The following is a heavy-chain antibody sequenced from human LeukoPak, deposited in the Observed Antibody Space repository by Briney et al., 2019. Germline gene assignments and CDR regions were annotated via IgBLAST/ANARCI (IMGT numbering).Heavy chain of an antibody. Sequence: PSETLSLTCTVSGGSISSYYCSWIRQPAGKGLEWIGRIYPSGSTSYSPSLKSRVTMSVDTSKSQFSLTVSSVTAADTATYYCVRHKSLLDYLDPWGQGTLVTVSS. CDR2: IYPSGST. D-gene: IGHD5-12*01. J-gene: IGHJ5*02. CDR1: GGSISSYY. V-gene: IGHV4-4*07. CDR3: VRHKSLLDYLDP.